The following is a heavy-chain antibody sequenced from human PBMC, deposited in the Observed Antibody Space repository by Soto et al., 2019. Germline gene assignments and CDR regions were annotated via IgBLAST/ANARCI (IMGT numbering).Heavy chain of an antibody. CDR1: GFTVSNNY. J-gene: IGHJ4*02. V-gene: IGHV3-66*01. D-gene: IGHD3-10*01. Sequence: EVLLDESGGGFVQPGGSLRLSCAASGFTVSNNYMTWVRQAPGKGLEWVSVIQGGGSISYADSVMDRFTISRDSSKNTGFLDMNSLRPEDTAVYFCASGEGSGSNALGDWGQGTLVTVSS. CDR2: IQGGGSI. CDR3: ASGEGSGSNALGD.